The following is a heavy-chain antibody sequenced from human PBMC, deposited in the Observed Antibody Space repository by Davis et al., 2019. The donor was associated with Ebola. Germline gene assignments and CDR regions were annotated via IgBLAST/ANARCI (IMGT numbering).Heavy chain of an antibody. D-gene: IGHD2-15*01. J-gene: IGHJ6*02. CDR3: ASCYPIYYYYGMDV. CDR2: IIPILGIA. V-gene: IGHV1-69*04. CDR1: GGTFSSYA. Sequence: SVKVSCKASGGTFSSYAISWVRQDSGQGLEWMGRIIPILGIANYAQKFQGRVTITADESTSTAYMELSSLRSEDTAVYYCASCYPIYYYYGMDVWGQGTTVTVSS.